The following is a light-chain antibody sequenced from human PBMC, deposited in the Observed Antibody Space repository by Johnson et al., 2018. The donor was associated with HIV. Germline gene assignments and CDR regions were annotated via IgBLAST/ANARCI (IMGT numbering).Light chain of an antibody. CDR2: RNN. J-gene: IGLJ1*01. Sequence: QSVLTQPPSASGTPGQRVTISCSGSISNIGSNTVNWYQQLPGTAPKLLIYRNNQRPSGIPDRFAGSKYGTSATLGITGLQTGDEADYYCGTWASNLSVYVVGTGTKVSVL. CDR1: ISNIGSNT. V-gene: IGLV1-51*02. CDR3: GTWASNLSVYV.